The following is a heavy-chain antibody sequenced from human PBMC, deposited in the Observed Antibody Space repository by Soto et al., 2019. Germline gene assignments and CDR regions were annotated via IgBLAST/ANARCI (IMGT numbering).Heavy chain of an antibody. CDR2: IYYSGST. Sequence: QVQLQESGPGLVKPSQTLSLTCTVSGGSISSGGYCWSWIRQHPGKGLEWIGYIYYSGSTYYNPSLKSRVTISVDTSKNQFSLKLSSVTAADTAVYYCARAEVVVAASSIDYWGLGTLVTVSS. CDR1: GGSISSGGYC. D-gene: IGHD2-15*01. V-gene: IGHV4-31*03. CDR3: ARAEVVVAASSIDY. J-gene: IGHJ4*02.